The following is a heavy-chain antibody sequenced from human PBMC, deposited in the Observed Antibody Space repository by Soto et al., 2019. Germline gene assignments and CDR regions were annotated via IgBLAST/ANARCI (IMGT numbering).Heavy chain of an antibody. CDR2: ISSRSIYI. D-gene: IGHD6-19*01. CDR3: AREAVSRPNTYNGLGV. CDR1: GFTFNTYT. Sequence: EVQLVESGGGLVKPGVSLRLSCAASGFTFNTYTMNWVRQAPGTGLEWVSSISSRSIYIYYADSVTGRFTISTDDARNSLYLQMNSLRAEDTAVYYCAREAVSRPNTYNGLGVWGQGTTVTVSS. J-gene: IGHJ6*02. V-gene: IGHV3-21*01.